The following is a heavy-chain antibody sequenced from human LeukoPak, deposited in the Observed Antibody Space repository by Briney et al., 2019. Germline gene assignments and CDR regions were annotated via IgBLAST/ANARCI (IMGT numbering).Heavy chain of an antibody. J-gene: IGHJ3*02. CDR3: ARLGGSYINAFDI. CDR2: IYHSGST. CDR1: GYSISSGYN. V-gene: IGHV4-38-2*01. D-gene: IGHD1-26*01. Sequence: PSETLSLTCAVSGYSISSGYNWGRIRQPPGKGLEWIGSIYHSGSTYYNPSLKSRVTISVDTSKNQFSLKLSSVTAADTAVYYCARLGGSYINAFDIWGQGTMVTVSS.